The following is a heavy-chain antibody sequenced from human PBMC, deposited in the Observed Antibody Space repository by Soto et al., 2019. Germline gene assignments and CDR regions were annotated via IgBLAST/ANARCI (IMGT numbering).Heavy chain of an antibody. V-gene: IGHV4-59*01. CDR1: GGSISSYY. CDR2: IYYSGST. Sequence: PSETLSLTCTVSGGSISSYYWSWIRQPPGKGLEWIGYIYYSGSTNYNPSLKSRVTISVDTSKNQFSLKLSSVTAADTAVYYCARHGGYCSGGSCYSGYFQHRGQGTLVTVSS. J-gene: IGHJ1*01. D-gene: IGHD2-15*01. CDR3: ARHGGYCSGGSCYSGYFQH.